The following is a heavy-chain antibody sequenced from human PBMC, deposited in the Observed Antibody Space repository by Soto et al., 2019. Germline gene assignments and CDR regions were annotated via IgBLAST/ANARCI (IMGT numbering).Heavy chain of an antibody. J-gene: IGHJ6*02. CDR3: ARGMGYPTDYYYYYYGMDV. V-gene: IGHV3-48*03. CDR1: GFTFSSYE. CDR2: ISSSGSTI. Sequence: PGGSLRLSCAASGFTFSSYEMNWVRQAPGKGLEWVSYISSSGSTICYADSVKGRFTISRDNAKNSLYLQMNSLRAEDTAVYYCARGMGYPTDYYYYYYGMDVWGQGTTVTVSS. D-gene: IGHD2-15*01.